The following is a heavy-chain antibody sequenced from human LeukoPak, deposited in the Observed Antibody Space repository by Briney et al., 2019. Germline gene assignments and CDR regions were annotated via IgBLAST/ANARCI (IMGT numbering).Heavy chain of an antibody. D-gene: IGHD6-19*01. V-gene: IGHV4-61*02. CDR3: ARDLESSIAVAGHNNWFDP. CDR2: IYTSGST. Sequence: SQTLSLTCTVSGGSISSGGYYWSWIRQPAGKGLEWIGRIYTSGSTNYNPSLKSRVTMSVDTSKNQFSLKLSSVTAADTAVYYCARDLESSIAVAGHNNWFDPWGQGTLVTVSS. J-gene: IGHJ5*02. CDR1: GGSISSGGYY.